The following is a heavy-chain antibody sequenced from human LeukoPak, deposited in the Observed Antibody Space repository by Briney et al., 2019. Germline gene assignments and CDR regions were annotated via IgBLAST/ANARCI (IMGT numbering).Heavy chain of an antibody. CDR3: AAPPTGTENG. V-gene: IGHV4-39*01. J-gene: IGHJ4*02. CDR1: GGSISSSSYY. CDR2: IYYSGST. Sequence: PSETLSLTCTVSGGSISSSSYYWGWIRQPPGKGLEWIGSIYYSGSTYYNPSLKSRVTISVDTSKNQFSLKLSSVTAADTAVYYCAAPPTGTENGWGRGTLVTVSS. D-gene: IGHD1-1*01.